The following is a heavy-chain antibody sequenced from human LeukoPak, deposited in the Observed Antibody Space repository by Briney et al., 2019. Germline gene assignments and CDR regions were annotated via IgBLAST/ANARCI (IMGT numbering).Heavy chain of an antibody. CDR3: AKDTRNSGSTSAYYFDN. CDR2: IRNDGSND. J-gene: IGHJ4*02. D-gene: IGHD1-26*01. V-gene: IGHV3-30*02. Sequence: GGSLRLSCAASGFTFSDYGMHWVRQAPGKGLEWVAFIRNDGSNDYYPDSVKGRFTISRDNSRNTLYLQMNSLRAEDTAVYYCAKDTRNSGSTSAYYFDNWGQGTLVTVSS. CDR1: GFTFSDYG.